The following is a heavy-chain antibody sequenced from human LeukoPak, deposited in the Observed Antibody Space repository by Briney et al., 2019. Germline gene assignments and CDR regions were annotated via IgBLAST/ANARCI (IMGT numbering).Heavy chain of an antibody. J-gene: IGHJ3*02. CDR1: GFTFSKYG. D-gene: IGHD6-13*01. CDR3: AKSRIAPTDNAFDM. CDR2: ISSGGGAT. Sequence: PGGSLRLSCAASGFTFSKYGMTWVRQAPGKGLEWVSGISSGGGATYYADSVKGRFTISRDNSKNTVYLQMSSLRAEDTAIYFCAKSRIAPTDNAFDMWGQGTMVT. V-gene: IGHV3-23*01.